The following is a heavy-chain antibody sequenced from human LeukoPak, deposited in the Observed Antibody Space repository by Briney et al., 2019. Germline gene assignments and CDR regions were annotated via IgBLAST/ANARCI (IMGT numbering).Heavy chain of an antibody. D-gene: IGHD5-24*01. J-gene: IGHJ4*02. Sequence: SETLSLTCTVSGYSISSGYYWGWIRQPPGKGLEWIGSIYHSGSTYYNPSLKSRVTISVDTSKNQFSLKLSSVTAADTAVYYCARVTEMATIVFDYWGQGTLVTVSS. CDR1: GYSISSGYY. CDR2: IYHSGST. V-gene: IGHV4-38-2*02. CDR3: ARVTEMATIVFDY.